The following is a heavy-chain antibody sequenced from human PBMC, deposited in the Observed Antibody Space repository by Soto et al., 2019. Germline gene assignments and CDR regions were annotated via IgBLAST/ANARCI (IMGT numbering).Heavy chain of an antibody. CDR1: GFTVSSHS. J-gene: IGHJ6*02. Sequence: EVQLVESGGGLVKPGGSLRLSCAASGFTVSSHSMSWFRQAPGKGLEWVSSISYGSTYIFYADSVKGRFTISRDDAKNTLYLQMISLRGEDTGVYHCVRGETRGDTTGMDVWGQGTTVTVSS. CDR2: ISYGSTYI. D-gene: IGHD3-10*01. V-gene: IGHV3-21*06. CDR3: VRGETRGDTTGMDV.